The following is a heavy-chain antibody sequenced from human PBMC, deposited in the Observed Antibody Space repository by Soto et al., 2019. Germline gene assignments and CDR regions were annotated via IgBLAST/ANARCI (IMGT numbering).Heavy chain of an antibody. J-gene: IGHJ4*02. D-gene: IGHD2-8*01. CDR2: IYYSGST. Sequence: QLQLQESGPGLVKPSETLSLTCTVSGGSISSSSYYWGWIRQPPGKGLEWIGSIYYSGSTYYNPSLKSRVTISVDKSKNQFSLKLSSVTAADTAVYYCASLRVYAINYWGQGTLVTVAS. V-gene: IGHV4-39*01. CDR3: ASLRVYAINY. CDR1: GGSISSSSYY.